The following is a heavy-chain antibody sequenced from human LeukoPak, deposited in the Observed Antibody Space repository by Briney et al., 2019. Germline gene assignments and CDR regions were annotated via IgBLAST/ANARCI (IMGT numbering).Heavy chain of an antibody. CDR2: IKQDGSEK. CDR1: EFTFSSYY. J-gene: IGHJ6*02. Sequence: GGSLRLSCAASEFTFSSYYMNWVRQAPGQGLEWVANIKQDGSEKYYVDSVKGRFTISRDNAKNSLYLQMNSLRAEDTAVYYCARDYFSTSCYYGMDVWGQGTTVTVSS. V-gene: IGHV3-7*01. CDR3: ARDYFSTSCYYGMDV. D-gene: IGHD3-10*01.